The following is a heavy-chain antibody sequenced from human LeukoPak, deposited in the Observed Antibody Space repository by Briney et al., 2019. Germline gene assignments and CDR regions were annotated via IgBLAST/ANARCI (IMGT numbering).Heavy chain of an antibody. Sequence: GGSQRLSCAASGFTFDDYAMHWVRQGPGKGLEWVSLINWSGVSTYYAESVKGRFTISRDNNKNSLYLQMDSLRPEDSALYYCAKDSDSSGFFEPPDYWGQGTVVTVSS. D-gene: IGHD3-22*01. J-gene: IGHJ4*02. CDR2: INWSGVST. CDR1: GFTFDDYA. V-gene: IGHV3-43D*03. CDR3: AKDSDSSGFFEPPDY.